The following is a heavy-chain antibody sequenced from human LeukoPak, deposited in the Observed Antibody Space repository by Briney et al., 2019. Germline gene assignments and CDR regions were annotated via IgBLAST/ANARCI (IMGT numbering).Heavy chain of an antibody. CDR1: EFTFRSYS. V-gene: IGHV3-21*04. D-gene: IGHD4-23*01. CDR3: ATFSYAGNAGGSVGP. Sequence: GGSLRLSCAGSEFTFRSYSMHWVRQAPGKGLEWVSSISGSSSDIYYADSVKGRFTISRDNSKNSLYLQMKSLRAEDTAVYYCATFSYAGNAGGSVGPWGQGTLVTVSS. CDR2: ISGSSSDI. J-gene: IGHJ5*02.